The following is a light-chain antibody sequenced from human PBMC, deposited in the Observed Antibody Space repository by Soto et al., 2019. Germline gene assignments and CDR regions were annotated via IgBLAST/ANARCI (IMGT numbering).Light chain of an antibody. Sequence: QSVLTQPASVSGSPGQSITISCTGTSSDVGSYNYVSWYQHHPGKAPKVIIYEVANRPSEISHRFSGSKSGNTASLTISGLQAEDDADYYCSSYTTTNPVVFAGGTKLTVL. V-gene: IGLV2-14*01. CDR2: EVA. CDR1: SSDVGSYNY. CDR3: SSYTTTNPVV. J-gene: IGLJ2*01.